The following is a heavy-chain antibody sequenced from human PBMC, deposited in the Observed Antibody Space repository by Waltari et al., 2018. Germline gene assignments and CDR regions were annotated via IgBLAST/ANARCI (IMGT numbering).Heavy chain of an antibody. CDR1: GGSISSSTW. D-gene: IGHD3-3*01. J-gene: IGHJ6*02. CDR2: IYHSGST. CDR3: ARITIFGVVIIRVHGMDV. Sequence: QVQLQESGPGLVKPSGTLSLTCAVSGGSISSSTWWRWVRQPPGKGLEWIGEIYHSGSTNYNPSLKSRVTISVDKSKNQFSLKLSSVTAADTAVYYCARITIFGVVIIRVHGMDVWGQGTTVTVSS. V-gene: IGHV4-4*02.